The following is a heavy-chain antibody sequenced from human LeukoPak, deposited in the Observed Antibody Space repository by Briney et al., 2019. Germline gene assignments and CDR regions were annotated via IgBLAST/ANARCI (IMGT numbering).Heavy chain of an antibody. Sequence: SETLSLTCTVSGGSISSSDYYWGWIRQPPGKGLEWIGYFSYTGSTYYNPSVKSRVSISVDTSKNQFSLKLTSVTAADTAVYYCARALNGYFYAFDSWGQGTLVTVSS. CDR3: ARALNGYFYAFDS. CDR1: GGSISSSDYY. CDR2: FSYTGST. D-gene: IGHD2/OR15-2a*01. J-gene: IGHJ4*02. V-gene: IGHV4-30-4*08.